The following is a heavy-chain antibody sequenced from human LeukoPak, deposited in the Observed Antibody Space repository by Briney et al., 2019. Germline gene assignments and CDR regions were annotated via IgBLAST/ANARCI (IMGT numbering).Heavy chain of an antibody. D-gene: IGHD6-13*01. CDR1: GFIFSHYG. CDR2: IWHDGSSK. CDR3: ARVGGDYSSSWYGDYYYYYMDV. J-gene: IGHJ6*03. Sequence: GGSLRLSCAASGFIFSHYGMHWVRQAPGKGLEWVAVIWHDGSSKYYADSVKGRFTISRDNSENTVCLQMNSLRAEDTAVYYCARVGGDYSSSWYGDYYYYYMDVWGKGTTVTVSS. V-gene: IGHV3-33*08.